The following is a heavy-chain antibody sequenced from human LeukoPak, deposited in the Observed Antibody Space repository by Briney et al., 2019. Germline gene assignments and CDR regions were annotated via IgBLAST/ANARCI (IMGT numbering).Heavy chain of an antibody. CDR1: GGTFSSYA. CDR3: ARERKITSFGVACDY. CDR2: INPNGGGT. D-gene: IGHD3-3*01. J-gene: IGHJ4*02. Sequence: GASVKVSCKASGGTFSSYAISWVRQAPGQGLEWMGRINPNGGGTNYAQRLQGRVTMTSDTSISTAYMELSSLRSDDTAVYYCARERKITSFGVACDYWGQGTLVTVSS. V-gene: IGHV1-2*06.